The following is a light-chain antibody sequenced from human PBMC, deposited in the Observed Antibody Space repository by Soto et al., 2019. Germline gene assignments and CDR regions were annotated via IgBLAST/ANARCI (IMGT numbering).Light chain of an antibody. CDR1: TSDVGGHDY. Sequence: ALTQPRSVSGSPGQSVTVSCTGTTSDVGGHDYVSWYQQHPGKAPKLMIYSVSKRPSGVPDRFSGSKSGSTASLTISGLQAEDEANYYCCSYAGSFSYVLGTGTKVTVL. V-gene: IGLV2-11*01. CDR3: CSYAGSFSYV. J-gene: IGLJ1*01. CDR2: SVS.